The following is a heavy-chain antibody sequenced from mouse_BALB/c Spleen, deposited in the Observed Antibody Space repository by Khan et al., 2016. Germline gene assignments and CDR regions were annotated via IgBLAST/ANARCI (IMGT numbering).Heavy chain of an antibody. J-gene: IGHJ4*01. CDR3: AKSRVTYAMDN. CDR2: IWRGGST. CDR1: GFSFTSYG. D-gene: IGHD2-10*02. Sequence: QVQLKESGPGLVQPSQSLSITCTVSGFSFTSYGVHWVRQSPGKGQEWRGVIWRGGSTDYNAAFMSRLSITKHNSNSHVFFIMNSLQADHTTIYYCAKSRVTYAMDNWGQRTAGTVAT. V-gene: IGHV2-5*01.